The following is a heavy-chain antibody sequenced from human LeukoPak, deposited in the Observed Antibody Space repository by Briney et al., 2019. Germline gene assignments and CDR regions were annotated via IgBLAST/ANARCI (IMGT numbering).Heavy chain of an antibody. J-gene: IGHJ5*02. D-gene: IGHD2/OR15-2a*01. CDR1: GYTFTNYG. CDR3: ARADNNSWLDWFDP. CDR2: ISTYNGYT. Sequence: ASVKVSCKASGYTFTNYGISWVRQAPGQGLEWMGWISTYNGYTNYPQKFQGRATMTTDTSTSTAYLELRSLRSDDTAVYYCARADNNSWLDWFDPWGQGALVTVSS. V-gene: IGHV1-18*01.